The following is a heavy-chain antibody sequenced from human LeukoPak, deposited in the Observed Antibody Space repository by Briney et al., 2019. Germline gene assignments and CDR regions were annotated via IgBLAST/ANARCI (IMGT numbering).Heavy chain of an antibody. CDR2: IRYGGSNK. CDR3: AKALLGYCSSTSCSLEDV. CDR1: GFTFSSYG. J-gene: IGHJ6*02. D-gene: IGHD2-2*01. V-gene: IGHV3-30*02. Sequence: GGSLRLSCAASGFTFSSYGMHWLRQAPGKGLEWVAFIRYGGSNKYYADSVKGRFTISRDNSKNTLYLQMNSLRAEDTAVYYCAKALLGYCSSTSCSLEDVWGQGTTVTVSS.